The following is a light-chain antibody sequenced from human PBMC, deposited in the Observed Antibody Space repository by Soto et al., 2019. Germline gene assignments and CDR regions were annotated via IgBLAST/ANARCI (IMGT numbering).Light chain of an antibody. Sequence: QSVLTQPPSASGTPGQRVTISCSGSSSNIGGNYVYWYQQVPGTAPKLLIYSNNQRPSGVPDRFSASKSGTSASLAISGLRSEDEATYYCATWDDSLRGWMFGGGTKLTVL. CDR2: SNN. V-gene: IGLV1-47*02. CDR1: SSNIGGNY. J-gene: IGLJ3*02. CDR3: ATWDDSLRGWM.